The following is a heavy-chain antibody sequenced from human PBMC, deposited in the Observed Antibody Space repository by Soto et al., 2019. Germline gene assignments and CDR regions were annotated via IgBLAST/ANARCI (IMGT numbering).Heavy chain of an antibody. V-gene: IGHV4-30-4*01. J-gene: IGHJ6*02. CDR2: IFHSGST. CDR3: ARDRYYGSGTYYNFYSGMDV. D-gene: IGHD3-10*01. Sequence: SETLSLTCTVSGGSINSGDYYWTWVCQPPGKGLEWIGNIFHSGSTYYTPSLQSRVTISLDTSKNHFSLKLSSVTPADTAVYYCARDRYYGSGTYYNFYSGMDVWGQGTTVTVSS. CDR1: GGSINSGDYY.